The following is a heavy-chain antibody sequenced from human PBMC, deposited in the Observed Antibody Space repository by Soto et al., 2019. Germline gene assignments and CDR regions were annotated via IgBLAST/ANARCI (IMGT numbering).Heavy chain of an antibody. CDR1: GGTFSSYA. CDR2: FIPIFGTA. D-gene: IGHD1-1*01. Sequence: QVQLVQSGAEVKKPGSSVKVSCKASGGTFSSYAISWVRQAPGQGLEWMGGFIPIFGTANYAQQFQGRVTITADESTSTAYMELSSLRSEDTAVYYLARAREVEMEKYYYYGMDVWGQGTTVTVSS. J-gene: IGHJ6*02. V-gene: IGHV1-69*01. CDR3: ARAREVEMEKYYYYGMDV.